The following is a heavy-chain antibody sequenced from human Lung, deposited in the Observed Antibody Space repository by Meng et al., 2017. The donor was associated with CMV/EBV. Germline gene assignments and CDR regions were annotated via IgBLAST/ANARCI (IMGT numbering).Heavy chain of an antibody. D-gene: IGHD1-26*01. Sequence: ASXXVSXKSSGYTFTGYYMHWVRQAPGQGLEWMGWINPNNGGTNYAQKFQGRVTMTRDTSISTAYMELSRLTSDDTAVYYCAKTLSDRWDEGFDYGGRGTXVTVSS. CDR3: AKTLSDRWDEGFDY. V-gene: IGHV1-2*02. CDR1: GYTFTGYY. CDR2: INPNNGGT. J-gene: IGHJ4*02.